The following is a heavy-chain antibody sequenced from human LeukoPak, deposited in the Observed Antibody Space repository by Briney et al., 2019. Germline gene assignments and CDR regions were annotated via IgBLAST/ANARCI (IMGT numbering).Heavy chain of an antibody. D-gene: IGHD4-17*01. CDR1: GFIFSSYA. CDR2: MRDRGGST. V-gene: IGHV3-23*01. Sequence: GGSLRLSCAASGFIFSSYAMSWVRQAPGKGLEWVSTMRDRGGSTYYVDSVKGRFTISRDNSKNTLYLQMNSLRAEDTAVYYCAKGYYGDYPYWYFDLWGRGTLVTVSS. J-gene: IGHJ2*01. CDR3: AKGYYGDYPYWYFDL.